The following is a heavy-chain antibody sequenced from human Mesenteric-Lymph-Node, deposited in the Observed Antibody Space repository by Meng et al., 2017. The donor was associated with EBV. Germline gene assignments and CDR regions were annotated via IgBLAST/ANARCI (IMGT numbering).Heavy chain of an antibody. D-gene: IGHD3-16*01. CDR1: GFTFSSYW. CDR3: TSDLGGPTDF. Sequence: EVQLVESXVGLVQPGGSRRLSCAASGFTFSSYWMHWVRQAPGKGLVWVSHINTYGSRTDYADSVKGRFTISRDNAKNTLSLQMNSLRAEDTAVYYCTSDLGGPTDFWGQGTLGTVSS. J-gene: IGHJ4*02. CDR2: INTYGSRT. V-gene: IGHV3-74*01.